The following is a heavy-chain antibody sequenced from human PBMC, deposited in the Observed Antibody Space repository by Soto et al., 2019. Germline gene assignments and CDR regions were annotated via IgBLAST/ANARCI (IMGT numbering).Heavy chain of an antibody. D-gene: IGHD2-2*01. J-gene: IGHJ6*02. CDR2: MNPNSGNT. Sequence: ASVKASCKASGYTFTSYDINWVRQATGQGLEWMGWMNPNSGNTGYAQKFQGRVTMTRNTSISTAYMELSSLRSEDTAVYYCAREVAIVPAAMGYYYYYGMDVWGQGTTVTVSS. V-gene: IGHV1-8*01. CDR1: GYTFTSYD. CDR3: AREVAIVPAAMGYYYYYGMDV.